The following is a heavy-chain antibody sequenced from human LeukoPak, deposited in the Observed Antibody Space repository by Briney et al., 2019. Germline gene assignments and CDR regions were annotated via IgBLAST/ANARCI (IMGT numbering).Heavy chain of an antibody. V-gene: IGHV4-59*01. CDR3: ARDLTGPSNWYFDL. CDR2: IYYSGST. D-gene: IGHD3-16*01. CDR1: GGSISSYY. Sequence: SETLSLTCTVSGGSISSYYWSWIRQPPGKGLEWIGYIYYSGSTNYNPSLKSRVTISVDTSKNQFSLKLSSVTAAATAVYYCARDLTGPSNWYFDLWGRGTLVTVSS. J-gene: IGHJ2*01.